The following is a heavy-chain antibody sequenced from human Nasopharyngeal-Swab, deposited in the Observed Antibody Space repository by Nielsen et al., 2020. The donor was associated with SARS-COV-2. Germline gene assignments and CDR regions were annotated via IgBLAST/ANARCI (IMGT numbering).Heavy chain of an antibody. CDR1: GYTFTSYG. Sequence: ASVQASCKASGYTFTSYGISWVRQAPGQGLEWMGWISAYNGNTNYAQKLQGRVTMTTDTSTSTAYMELRSLRSDDTAVYYCARHGEQQLDRNWFDPWGQGTLVTVSS. D-gene: IGHD6-13*01. J-gene: IGHJ5*02. V-gene: IGHV1-18*01. CDR3: ARHGEQQLDRNWFDP. CDR2: ISAYNGNT.